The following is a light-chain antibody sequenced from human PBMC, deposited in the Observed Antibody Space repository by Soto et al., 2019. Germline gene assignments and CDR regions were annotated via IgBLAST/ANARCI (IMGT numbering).Light chain of an antibody. CDR1: QSVPRTY. Sequence: DIVLTQSPGSLSLSPGERATLSCRASQSVPRTYLAWYQQKPGQTPSLLIYGASTRATGMPARFSGSGSGTEFTLTISSLQSEDFAVYYCQQYNNWPLTFGGGTKVDIK. V-gene: IGKV3-15*01. CDR2: GAS. J-gene: IGKJ4*01. CDR3: QQYNNWPLT.